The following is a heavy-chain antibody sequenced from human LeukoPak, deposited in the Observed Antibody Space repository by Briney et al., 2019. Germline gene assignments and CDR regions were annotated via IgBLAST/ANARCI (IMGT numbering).Heavy chain of an antibody. CDR2: ISGSGGTT. CDR1: GFTFSSYA. D-gene: IGHD6-6*01. J-gene: IGHJ4*02. CDR3: ARGAYSSSSEAANYFDY. Sequence: GGSLRLPCAASGFTFSSYAMNWVRQAPGKGLEWVSAISGSGGTTYYADSVKGRFTISRDNAKNSLYLQMNSLRAEDTAVYYCARGAYSSSSEAANYFDYWGQGTLVTVSS. V-gene: IGHV3-23*01.